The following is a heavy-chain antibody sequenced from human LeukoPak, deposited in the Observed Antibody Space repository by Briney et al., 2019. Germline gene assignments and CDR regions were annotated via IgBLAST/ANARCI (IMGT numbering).Heavy chain of an antibody. D-gene: IGHD3-16*01. CDR1: GYTFIGYY. J-gene: IGHJ4*02. Sequence: DSVKVSCKASGYTFIGYYIHWVRQAPGQGLEWMGWINPNSGGTKYAQNLQGRVTMTKDTSISTAYMELSSLRSDDTAVYYCARDRLGGGDYWGQGTLVTVSS. V-gene: IGHV1-2*02. CDR2: INPNSGGT. CDR3: ARDRLGGGDY.